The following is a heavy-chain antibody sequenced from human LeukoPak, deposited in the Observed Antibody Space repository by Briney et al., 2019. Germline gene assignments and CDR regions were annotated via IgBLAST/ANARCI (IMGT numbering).Heavy chain of an antibody. D-gene: IGHD2-21*01. J-gene: IGHJ4*02. V-gene: IGHV3-23*01. CDR1: GSNFENYG. CDR3: AKSVDSIVTPFDY. Sequence: GGSLRLSCAASGSNFENYGMSWVRQAPEKGLEWVSSISSSGANIYYAVSVKGRFTISRDNSKNTVYLQVNSLRAEDTAVYYCAKSVDSIVTPFDYWGQGTLVAVSS. CDR2: ISSSGANI.